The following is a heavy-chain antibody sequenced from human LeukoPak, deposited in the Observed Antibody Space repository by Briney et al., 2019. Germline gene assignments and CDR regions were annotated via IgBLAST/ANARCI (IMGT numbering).Heavy chain of an antibody. CDR1: GFTFSSYG. J-gene: IGHJ4*02. CDR3: AKAPRRYYYGSGSYLDY. Sequence: GRSLRLSCAASGFTFSSYGMHWVRQAPGKGLEWVADISYEGSNKYYADSVKGRFTISRDNSKNTLYLQMNSLRAEDTAVYYCAKAPRRYYYGSGSYLDYWGQGTLVTVSS. V-gene: IGHV3-30*18. CDR2: ISYEGSNK. D-gene: IGHD3-10*01.